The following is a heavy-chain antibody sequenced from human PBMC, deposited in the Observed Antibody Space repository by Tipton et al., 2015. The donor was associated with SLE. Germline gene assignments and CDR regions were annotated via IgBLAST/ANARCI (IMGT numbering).Heavy chain of an antibody. J-gene: IGHJ4*02. Sequence: QLVQSGPEVKKPGASVKVSCKASGYTFTSYAMHWVRQDPGQRLEWMGWINAGNGNTKYSQKFQGRVTITRDTSASTAYMELSSLRSEDTAVYYCARGGSPPYYFGYWGQGSLVTVSS. V-gene: IGHV1-3*01. CDR2: INAGNGNT. CDR1: GYTFTSYA. CDR3: ARGGSPPYYFGY. D-gene: IGHD1-26*01.